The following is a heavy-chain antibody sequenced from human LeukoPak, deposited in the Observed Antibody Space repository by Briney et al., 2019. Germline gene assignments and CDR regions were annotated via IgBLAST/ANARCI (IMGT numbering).Heavy chain of an antibody. V-gene: IGHV4-34*01. CDR2: INHSGST. CDR3: ARGVPYYYDSSGYYHYYFDY. J-gene: IGHJ4*02. CDR1: GGSFSGYY. D-gene: IGHD3-22*01. Sequence: SETLSLTCAMYGGSFSGYYWSWIRQPPGKGLQWIGEINHSGSTNYNPSLKSRVTISVDTSKNQFSLKLSSVTAAVTAVYYCARGVPYYYDSSGYYHYYFDYWGQGTLVTVSS.